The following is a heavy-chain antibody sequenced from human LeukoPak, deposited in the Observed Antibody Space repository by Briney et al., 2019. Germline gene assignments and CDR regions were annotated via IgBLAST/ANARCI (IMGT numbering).Heavy chain of an antibody. D-gene: IGHD5-18*01. Sequence: PGGSLRLSCAASGFTFSSYSMNWVRQAPGKGLEWVANIKQDGSEKYYVDSVKGRFTISRDNAKNSLYLQMNSLRAEDTAVYYCARGSGYSYGYEAFFDYWGQGTLVTVSS. J-gene: IGHJ4*02. V-gene: IGHV3-7*04. CDR2: IKQDGSEK. CDR1: GFTFSSYS. CDR3: ARGSGYSYGYEAFFDY.